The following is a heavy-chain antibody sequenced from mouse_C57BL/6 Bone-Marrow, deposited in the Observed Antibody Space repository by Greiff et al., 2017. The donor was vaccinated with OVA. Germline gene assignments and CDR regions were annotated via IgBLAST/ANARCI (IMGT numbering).Heavy chain of an antibody. V-gene: IGHV10-1*01. D-gene: IGHD2-4*01. Sequence: EVKLVESGGGLVQPKGSLKLSCAASGFSFNTYAMNWVRQAPGKGLEWVARIRSKSNNYATYYADSVKDRFTISRDDSESMLYLQMNNLKTEDTAMYYCVRHDYDYGAWGTGTTVTVSS. J-gene: IGHJ1*03. CDR1: GFSFNTYA. CDR2: IRSKSNNYAT. CDR3: VRHDYDYGA.